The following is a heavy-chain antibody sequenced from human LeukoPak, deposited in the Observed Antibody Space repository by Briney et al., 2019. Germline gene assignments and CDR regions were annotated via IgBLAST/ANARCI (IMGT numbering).Heavy chain of an antibody. J-gene: IGHJ6*04. V-gene: IGHV3-48*03. D-gene: IGHD3-10*02. CDR1: GFTFSTYA. CDR2: ISSSGSTI. CDR3: AELGITMIGGV. Sequence: GGSLRLSCAASGFTFSTYAMNWVRQAPGKGLEWVSYISSSGSTIYYADSVKGRFTISRDNAKNSLYLQMSSLRAEDTAVYYCAELGITMIGGVWGKGTTVTISS.